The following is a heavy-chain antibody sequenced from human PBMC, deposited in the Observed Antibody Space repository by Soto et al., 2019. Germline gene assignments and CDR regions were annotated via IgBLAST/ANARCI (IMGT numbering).Heavy chain of an antibody. Sequence: ASVKVSCKASGYTFTSYGISWVRQAPGQGLEWMGWISAYNGNTNYAQKLQGRVTMTTDTSTSTAYMELRSLRSDDTAVYYCAREQQSSIAADGWCDTWGQETLVTVCS. CDR3: AREQQSSIAADGWCDT. CDR2: ISAYNGNT. V-gene: IGHV1-18*01. J-gene: IGHJ5*02. CDR1: GYTFTSYG. D-gene: IGHD2-21*01.